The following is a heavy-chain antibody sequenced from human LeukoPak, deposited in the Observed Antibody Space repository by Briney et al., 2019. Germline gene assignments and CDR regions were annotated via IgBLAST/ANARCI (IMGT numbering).Heavy chain of an antibody. J-gene: IGHJ4*02. CDR2: IIPIFGTA. CDR3: ARGAAPSRDGYNFDY. CDR1: GGTLSSYA. D-gene: IGHD5-24*01. V-gene: IGHV1-69*05. Sequence: ASVKVSCKASGGTLSSYAISWVRQAPGQGLEWMGGIIPIFGTANYAQKFQGRVTITTDESTSTAYMELSSLRSEDTAVYYCARGAAPSRDGYNFDYWGQGTLVTVSP.